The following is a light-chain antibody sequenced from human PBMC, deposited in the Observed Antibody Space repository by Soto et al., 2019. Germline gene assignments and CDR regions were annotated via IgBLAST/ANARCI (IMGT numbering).Light chain of an antibody. Sequence: IQMTQSPSTVSASVGDRVAISCRASQSIGIWLAGYQQKPGKAPRFLIYTASTLLGGVPSRFSGSGSGTEFTLTISSLQPDDFATYYCHQYRDYSWTFGQGTKVEIK. J-gene: IGKJ1*01. CDR2: TAS. V-gene: IGKV1-5*03. CDR1: QSIGIW. CDR3: HQYRDYSWT.